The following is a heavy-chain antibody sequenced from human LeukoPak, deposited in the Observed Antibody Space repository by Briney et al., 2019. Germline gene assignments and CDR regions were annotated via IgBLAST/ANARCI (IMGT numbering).Heavy chain of an antibody. Sequence: GGSLRLSCAASGFTFSNYWMHWVRQAPGKGLVWVSRINSDGSSTSYADSVKGRFTISRDNAKNTLYLQMNSLRAEDTAVYYCARVSTGSYCGYYYYYMDVWGKGTTVTVSS. CDR1: GFTFSNYW. CDR2: INSDGSST. D-gene: IGHD1-26*01. CDR3: ARVSTGSYCGYYYYYMDV. J-gene: IGHJ6*03. V-gene: IGHV3-74*01.